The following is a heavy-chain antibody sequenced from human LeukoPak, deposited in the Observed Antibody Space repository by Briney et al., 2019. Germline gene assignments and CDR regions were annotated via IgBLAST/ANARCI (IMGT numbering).Heavy chain of an antibody. V-gene: IGHV4-59*01. Sequence: PSETLSLTCTVSGGSISSYYWSWIRQPPGKGLEWIGYIYYSGSTNYNPSLKSRVTISVDTSKNQFSLKLSSVTAADTAVYYCARVSAAAGRDDAFDIWGQGTMVTVSS. J-gene: IGHJ3*02. CDR1: GGSISSYY. D-gene: IGHD6-13*01. CDR3: ARVSAAAGRDDAFDI. CDR2: IYYSGST.